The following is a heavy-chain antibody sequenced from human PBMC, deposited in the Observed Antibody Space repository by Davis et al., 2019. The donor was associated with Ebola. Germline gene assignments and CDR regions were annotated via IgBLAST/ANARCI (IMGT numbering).Heavy chain of an antibody. V-gene: IGHV3-21*01. CDR2: ISSSSSYI. CDR3: ARVDNDFWSGYYMSPYYYYGMDV. J-gene: IGHJ6*02. D-gene: IGHD3-3*01. Sequence: PGGSLRLSCAASGFTFSSYSMNWVRQAPGKGLEWVSSISSSSSYIYYADSVKGRFTISRDNAKNSLYLQMNSLRAEDTAVYYCARVDNDFWSGYYMSPYYYYGMDVWGQGTTVTVSS. CDR1: GFTFSSYS.